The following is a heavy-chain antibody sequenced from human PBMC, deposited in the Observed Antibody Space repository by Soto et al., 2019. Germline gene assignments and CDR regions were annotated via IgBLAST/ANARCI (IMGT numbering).Heavy chain of an antibody. CDR3: ATDSGTTMARH. J-gene: IGHJ4*02. D-gene: IGHD1-1*01. CDR1: GFTLRNSR. Sequence: QSGGSLRLACAASGFTLRNSRMSWVRQAPGKGLEWVANIKQDGSDTYYVDSVKGRFTISRDNAKNSLYLQMNSLRAEDTAVYYRATDSGTTMARHWGQGT. V-gene: IGHV3-7*04. CDR2: IKQDGSDT.